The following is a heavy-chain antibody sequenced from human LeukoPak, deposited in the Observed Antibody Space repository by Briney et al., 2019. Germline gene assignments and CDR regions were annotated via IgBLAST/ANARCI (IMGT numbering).Heavy chain of an antibody. CDR3: ATGPYYYDSSGYWGGAFDI. D-gene: IGHD3-22*01. V-gene: IGHV1-46*01. CDR1: GGIFSSYA. J-gene: IGHJ3*02. Sequence: ASVKVSCKASGGIFSSYAISWVRQAPGQGLEWMGIINPSGGSTSYAQKFQGRVTMTRDTSTSTVYMELSSLRSEDTAVYYCATGPYYYDSSGYWGGAFDIWGQGTMVTVSS. CDR2: INPSGGST.